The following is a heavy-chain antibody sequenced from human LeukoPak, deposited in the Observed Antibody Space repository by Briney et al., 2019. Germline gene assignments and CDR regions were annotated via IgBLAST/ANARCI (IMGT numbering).Heavy chain of an antibody. CDR1: GGSISSSSYY. D-gene: IGHD6-19*01. CDR3: ARHSSGWYREGFQH. J-gene: IGHJ1*01. CDR2: IYYSGST. Sequence: SETLSLTCTVSGGSISSSSYYWGWIRQPPGKGLEWIGSIYYSGSTNYNPSLKSRVTISVDTSKNQFSLKLSSVTAADTAVYYCARHSSGWYREGFQHWGQGTLVTVSS. V-gene: IGHV4-39*01.